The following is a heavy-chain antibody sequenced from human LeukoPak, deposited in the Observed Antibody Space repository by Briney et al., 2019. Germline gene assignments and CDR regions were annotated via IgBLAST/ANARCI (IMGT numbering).Heavy chain of an antibody. D-gene: IGHD1-26*01. CDR1: GYTFTGYY. J-gene: IGHJ4*02. CDR3: AREGVGATFVDFDY. Sequence: ASVKVSCKASGYTFTGYYMHWVRQAPGQGLEWMGWINPNSGGTKSAQKFQGRVTMTRDTSISTAYMELSRLRSDDTAVYYCAREGVGATFVDFDYWGQGTLVTVSS. CDR2: INPNSGGT. V-gene: IGHV1-2*02.